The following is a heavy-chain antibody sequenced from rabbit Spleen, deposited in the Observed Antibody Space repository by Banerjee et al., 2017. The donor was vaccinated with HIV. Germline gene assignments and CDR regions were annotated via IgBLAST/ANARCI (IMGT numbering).Heavy chain of an antibody. Sequence: QEQLVESGGGLVKPEGSLTLTCKASGFDLSSYYYMCWVRQAPGKGLEWIACIDSGSSGFTYFASWAKGRFTISKASSTTVTLQMTSLTAADTATYFCARAGTAGYNALDYLKLWGQGTLVTVS. CDR1: GFDLSSYYY. J-gene: IGHJ4*01. D-gene: IGHD7-1*01. CDR3: ARAGTAGYNALDYLKL. CDR2: IDSGSSGFT. V-gene: IGHV1S45*01.